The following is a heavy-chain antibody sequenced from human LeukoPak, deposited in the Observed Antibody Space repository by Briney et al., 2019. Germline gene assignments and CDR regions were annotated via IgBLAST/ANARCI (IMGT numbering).Heavy chain of an antibody. CDR2: IYTSGST. CDR1: GGSISSGSYY. V-gene: IGHV4-61*02. J-gene: IGHJ4*02. CDR3: ATRRYSSSPLGFDY. D-gene: IGHD6-6*01. Sequence: SETLSLTCTVSGGSISSGSYYWSWIRQPAGKGLEWIGRIYTSGSTNYNPSLKSRVTISVDTSKNQFSLKLSSVTAADTAVYYCATRRYSSSPLGFDYWGQGTLVTVSS.